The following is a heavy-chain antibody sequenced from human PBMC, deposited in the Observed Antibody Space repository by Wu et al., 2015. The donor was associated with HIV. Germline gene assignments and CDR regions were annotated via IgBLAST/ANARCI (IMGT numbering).Heavy chain of an antibody. J-gene: IGHJ6*02. Sequence: QVQLVQSGPEMKNPGASVKVSCKASGYTFTHYGITWVRQAPGQGPEWLGWINPNSGGTNYAQKFQGRVTMTRDTSISTAYMELSRLRSDDTAVYFCARGSIIDMSIASYYYYVMDVWGQGTTVTVSS. D-gene: IGHD5/OR15-5a*01. CDR3: ARGSIIDMSIASYYYYVMDV. CDR2: INPNSGGT. CDR1: GYTFTHYG. V-gene: IGHV1-2*02.